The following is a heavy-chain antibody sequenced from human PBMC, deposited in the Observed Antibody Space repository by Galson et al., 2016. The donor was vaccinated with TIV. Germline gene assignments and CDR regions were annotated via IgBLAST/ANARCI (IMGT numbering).Heavy chain of an antibody. Sequence: SLRLSCAASGFSVGDFYMNWIRQAPGKGLEWLSYYSAVGTSIYYADSVKGRFTISRDTAKNSVFLQMDRLRAEDTAFYYCARRGPYGYNYILDLWGQGTLVTVSS. CDR2: YSAVGTSI. V-gene: IGHV3-11*01. CDR1: GFSVGDFY. CDR3: ARRGPYGYNYILDL. D-gene: IGHD5-24*01. J-gene: IGHJ5*02.